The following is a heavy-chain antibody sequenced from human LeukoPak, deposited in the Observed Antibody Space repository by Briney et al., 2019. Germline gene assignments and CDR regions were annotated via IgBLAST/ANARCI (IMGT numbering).Heavy chain of an antibody. CDR3: AKDSAALRFDP. V-gene: IGHV4-61*02. CDR2: ISTGGST. Sequence: PSETLSLTCTVSGGSISSGSYYWNWIRQPAGKGLEWIGRISTGGSTNYSPSLKSRVTISVDTSKNQFYMKLSSVTAADTAVYYCAKDSAALRFDPWGQGTLVTVSS. D-gene: IGHD2-15*01. J-gene: IGHJ5*02. CDR1: GGSISSGSYY.